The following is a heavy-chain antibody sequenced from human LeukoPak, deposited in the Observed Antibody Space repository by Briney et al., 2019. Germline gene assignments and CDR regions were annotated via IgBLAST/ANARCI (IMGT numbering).Heavy chain of an antibody. Sequence: ASVKVSCKASGGTFSSYAISWVRQAPGQGLEWMGGIIPIFGTANYAQKFQGRVTITADESTSTAYMELSSLRSDDTAVYYCARDLTVRGVIMYDYWGQGTLVTVSS. CDR3: ARDLTVRGVIMYDY. CDR1: GGTFSSYA. D-gene: IGHD3-10*01. CDR2: IIPIFGTA. V-gene: IGHV1-69*13. J-gene: IGHJ4*02.